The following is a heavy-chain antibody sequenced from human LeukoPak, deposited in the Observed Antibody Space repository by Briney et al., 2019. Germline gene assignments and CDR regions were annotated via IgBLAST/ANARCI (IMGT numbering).Heavy chain of an antibody. CDR2: ISYDGSNK. D-gene: IGHD2-2*02. Sequence: GRSLRLSCAASGFTFSSYAMHWVRQAPGKGLEWVAVISYDGSNKYYADSVKGRFTISRDNSKNTLYLQMNSLRSEDTAVYYCARDRDCSSTSCHTRTFDCWGQGSLVTVSS. CDR3: ARDRDCSSTSCHTRTFDC. J-gene: IGHJ4*02. CDR1: GFTFSSYA. V-gene: IGHV3-30-3*01.